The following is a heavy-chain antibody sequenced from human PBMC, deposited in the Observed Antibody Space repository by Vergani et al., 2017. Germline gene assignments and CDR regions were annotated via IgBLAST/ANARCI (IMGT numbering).Heavy chain of an antibody. J-gene: IGHJ3*02. D-gene: IGHD3-3*01. CDR3: ARDREYDFWTAPPDAFDI. V-gene: IGHV1-18*01. Sequence: QVQLVQSGAEVKKPGSSVKVSCKASGGTFSSYAISWVRQAPGQGLEWMGWISAHNGNTNYAQKLQGRVTMTTDTSTITAYMELRSLRSDDTAVYYCARDREYDFWTAPPDAFDIWGQGTMVTVSS. CDR1: GGTFSSYA. CDR2: ISAHNGNT.